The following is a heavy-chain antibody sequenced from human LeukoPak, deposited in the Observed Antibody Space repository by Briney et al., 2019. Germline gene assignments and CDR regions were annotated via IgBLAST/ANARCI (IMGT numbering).Heavy chain of an antibody. Sequence: ASETLSLTCAVYGGSFSGYSWSWIRQPPGKGLEWVGEMIHSGSTNYNPSLKSRVTMSVDTSKNQFSLKLNSVNAADTAVYYCARHSDPYDYVWGTYRDYYYMDVWGKGTTVTISS. J-gene: IGHJ6*03. V-gene: IGHV4-34*12. CDR3: ARHSDPYDYVWGTYRDYYYMDV. CDR1: GGSFSGYS. CDR2: MIHSGST. D-gene: IGHD3-16*02.